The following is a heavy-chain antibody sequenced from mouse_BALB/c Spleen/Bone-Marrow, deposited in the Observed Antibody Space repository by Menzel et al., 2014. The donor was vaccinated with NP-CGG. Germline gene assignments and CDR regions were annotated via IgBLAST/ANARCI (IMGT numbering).Heavy chain of an antibody. Sequence: VHVKQSGAELVKPGASVKLSCTASGFNIKDTYMHWVKQRPEQGLEWIGRIDPANGNTKYDPKFQGKATITADTSSNTAYLQLSSLTSGDTAVYYCANYYYGSSLFAYWGQGTLVTVSA. V-gene: IGHV14-3*02. D-gene: IGHD1-1*01. CDR3: ANYYYGSSLFAY. CDR1: GFNIKDTY. CDR2: IDPANGNT. J-gene: IGHJ3*01.